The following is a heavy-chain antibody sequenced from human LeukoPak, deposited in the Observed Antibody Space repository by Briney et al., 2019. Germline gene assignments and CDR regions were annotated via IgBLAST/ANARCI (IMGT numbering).Heavy chain of an antibody. CDR2: IYYSGST. D-gene: IGHD3-22*01. CDR1: GGSISSSSYY. V-gene: IGHV4-39*01. Sequence: SETLSLTCTVSGGSISSSSYYWGWIRQPPGTGLEWIGSIYYSGSTYYNPSLKSRVTISVDTSKNQFSLKLGSVTAADTAVYYCARQSHYYDSSGYYRYFDYWGQGTLVTVSS. CDR3: ARQSHYYDSSGYYRYFDY. J-gene: IGHJ4*02.